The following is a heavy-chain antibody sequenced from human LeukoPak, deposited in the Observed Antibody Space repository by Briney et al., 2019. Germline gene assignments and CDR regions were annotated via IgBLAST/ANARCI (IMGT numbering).Heavy chain of an antibody. J-gene: IGHJ4*02. CDR3: ARDSGYDLS. CDR2: MYTSGNT. CDR1: GDSISSYF. Sequence: SETLSLTCTVSGDSISSYFWSWIRQPAGKGPELIGRMYTSGNTIYNPSLKSRVSMSVDTSKNQLSLKVRSVTAADTAVYYCARDSGYDLSWGQGTLVTVSS. D-gene: IGHD5-12*01. V-gene: IGHV4-4*07.